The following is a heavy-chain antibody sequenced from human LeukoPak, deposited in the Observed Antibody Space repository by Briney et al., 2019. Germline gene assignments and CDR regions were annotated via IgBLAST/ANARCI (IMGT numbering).Heavy chain of an antibody. D-gene: IGHD3-10*01. Sequence: SETLSLTCTVSGGSISSYYWSWIRQPPGKALEWIGYIYCSGSTNYNPSLKSRVTISVDTSKNQFSLKLSSVTAADTAVYYCARDSRYYYGSGSYFRAGFWFDPWGQGTLVTVSS. J-gene: IGHJ5*02. CDR1: GGSISSYY. V-gene: IGHV4-59*01. CDR3: ARDSRYYYGSGSYFRAGFWFDP. CDR2: IYCSGST.